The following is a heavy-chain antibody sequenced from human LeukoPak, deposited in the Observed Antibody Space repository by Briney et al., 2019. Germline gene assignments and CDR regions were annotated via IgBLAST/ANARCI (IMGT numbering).Heavy chain of an antibody. D-gene: IGHD2-2*01. CDR2: IIPILGIA. J-gene: IGHJ3*02. V-gene: IGHV1-69*02. CDR3: ARGLVSTSCSRYCAFDI. Sequence: SVKVSCKASGGTFSSYTISWVRQAPGQGLEWIGRIIPILGIANYAQKFQGRVTITADKSTSTAYMELSSLRSEDTAVYYCARGLVSTSCSRYCAFDIWGQGTMVTVSS. CDR1: GGTFSSYT.